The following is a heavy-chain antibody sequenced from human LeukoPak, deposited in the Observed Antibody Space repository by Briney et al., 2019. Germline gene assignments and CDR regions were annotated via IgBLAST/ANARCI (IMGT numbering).Heavy chain of an antibody. D-gene: IGHD3-22*01. CDR3: ARASSGSYYYFDY. CDR2: IYTSGST. Sequence: SETLPLTCTVSGGSISSYSWNWIRQPAGKGLEWIGRIYTSGSTNYNPSLKSRVTMSVDTSKNQFSLKLSSVTAADTAIYYCARASSGSYYYFDYWGQGTLVTVSS. V-gene: IGHV4-4*07. CDR1: GGSISSYS. J-gene: IGHJ4*02.